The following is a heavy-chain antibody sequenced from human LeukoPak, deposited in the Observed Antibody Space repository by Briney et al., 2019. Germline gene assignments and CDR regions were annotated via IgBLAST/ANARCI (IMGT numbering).Heavy chain of an antibody. V-gene: IGHV1-18*01. Sequence: GASVKVSCKASGYTFTSYGISWVRQAPGQGLEWMGWISAYNGNTNYAQKLQGRVTMTTDTSTSTAYMELRSLRSDDTAVYYCARSRKIAGKNWFDPWGQGTLVTVSS. J-gene: IGHJ5*02. CDR3: ARSRKIAGKNWFDP. CDR1: GYTFTSYG. CDR2: ISAYNGNT. D-gene: IGHD1-26*01.